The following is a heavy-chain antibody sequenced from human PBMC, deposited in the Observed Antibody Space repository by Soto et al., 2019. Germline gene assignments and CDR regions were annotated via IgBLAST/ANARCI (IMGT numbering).Heavy chain of an antibody. Sequence: SETQCVTCAVEGGYFSGYDWSWIRQKPGKGLEWIGEINHSGDTNYNPSLKSRVTISVDKSKNQFSLKLSSVTAADTAVYYCASQGLPYFDWSPTPLYYMDVWGKGTTVTVSS. CDR3: ASQGLPYFDWSPTPLYYMDV. CDR2: INHSGDT. CDR1: GGYFSGYD. J-gene: IGHJ6*03. D-gene: IGHD3-9*01. V-gene: IGHV4-34*01.